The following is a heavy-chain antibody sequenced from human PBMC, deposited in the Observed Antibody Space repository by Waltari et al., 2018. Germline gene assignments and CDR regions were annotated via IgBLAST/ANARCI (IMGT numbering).Heavy chain of an antibody. D-gene: IGHD3-9*01. Sequence: QVQLVQSGAEVKKPGSSVKVSCKASGGTFSSYTISWVRQAPGQGLEWMGRIMPILGIANYAQKFQGRVTITADKSTSTAYMELSSLRSEDTAVYYCARVVNDILTMDYWGQGTLVTVSS. CDR2: IMPILGIA. J-gene: IGHJ4*02. CDR1: GGTFSSYT. V-gene: IGHV1-69*02. CDR3: ARVVNDILTMDY.